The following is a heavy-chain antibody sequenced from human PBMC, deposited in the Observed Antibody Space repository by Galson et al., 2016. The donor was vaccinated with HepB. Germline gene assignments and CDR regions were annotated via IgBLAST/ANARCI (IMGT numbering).Heavy chain of an antibody. CDR1: GGTFSYS. Sequence: SVKVSCKASGGTFSYSISWVRQAPGQGLEWMGGTIPFFDTANYAQNFQGRVTITADGSTPTVYMELSSLRSEDTAVYFCAVVGPRGAFGIWGQGTMVSVSS. D-gene: IGHD1-26*01. CDR3: AVVGPRGAFGI. CDR2: TIPFFDTA. V-gene: IGHV1-69*13. J-gene: IGHJ3*02.